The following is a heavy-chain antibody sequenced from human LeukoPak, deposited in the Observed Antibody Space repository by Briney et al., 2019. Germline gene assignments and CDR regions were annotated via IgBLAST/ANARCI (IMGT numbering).Heavy chain of an antibody. CDR2: IKSKTDGGTT. D-gene: IGHD1-26*01. J-gene: IGHJ1*01. Sequence: GGSLRLSCAASGFTFNNAWMSWVRQAPGKGLEWVGRIKSKTDGGTTDYAAPVKGRFTISRDISRNTLYLQMNSLRAEDTAVYYCAKDREVGATTWSEYFHHWGQGTLVTVSS. CDR1: GFTFNNAW. V-gene: IGHV3-15*01. CDR3: AKDREVGATTWSEYFHH.